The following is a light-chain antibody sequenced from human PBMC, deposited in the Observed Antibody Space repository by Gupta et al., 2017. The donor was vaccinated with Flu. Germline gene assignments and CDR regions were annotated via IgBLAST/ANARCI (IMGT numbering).Light chain of an antibody. Sequence: DIQMTPSPPSLSASVADRVTITCRASQSIGTFLNWYQQKPGNAPRLLIYVASSLQSGVPSRFSGSGSEIDFTLSISQLETEDVESYYCQQTYSPPTFSFGQGTKLEIK. V-gene: IGKV1-39*01. CDR3: QQTYSPPTFS. CDR1: QSIGTF. CDR2: VAS. J-gene: IGKJ2*03.